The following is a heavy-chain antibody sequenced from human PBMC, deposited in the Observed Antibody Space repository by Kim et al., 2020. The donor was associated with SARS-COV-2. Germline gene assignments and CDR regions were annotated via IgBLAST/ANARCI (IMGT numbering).Heavy chain of an antibody. CDR3: ARHRERTFDI. D-gene: IGHD1-26*01. CDR2: INPNSGGT. V-gene: IGHV1-2*02. Sequence: ASVKVSCKASGYTFTGYYIHWVRQAPGQGLECMGWINPNSGGTNYAQKFQGRVTMTRDTSINTAYMELSRLTSDDTAVYYCARHRERTFDIWGQGTMVTVSS. CDR1: GYTFTGYY. J-gene: IGHJ3*02.